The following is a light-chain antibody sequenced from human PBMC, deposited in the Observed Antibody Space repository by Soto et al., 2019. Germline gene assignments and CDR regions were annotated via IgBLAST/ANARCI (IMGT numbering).Light chain of an antibody. J-gene: IGLJ1*01. V-gene: IGLV2-14*01. Sequence: QSALTQPASVSGSPGQSITISCARTSSDVGGYKYVSWYQQHPGKAPKLMIYEVSNRPSGVSNRFSGSKSGNTASLTISGLQAEDEADYYCSSYTSSSTEVFGTGTKVTVL. CDR3: SSYTSSSTEV. CDR1: SSDVGGYKY. CDR2: EVS.